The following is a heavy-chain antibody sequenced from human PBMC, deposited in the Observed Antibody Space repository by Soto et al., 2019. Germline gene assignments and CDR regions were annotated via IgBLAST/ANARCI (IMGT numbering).Heavy chain of an antibody. Sequence: PGGSLRLSCAASGFTFSSYAMSWVRQAPGKXLEWVSAISGSGGSTYYADSVKGRFTISRDNSKNTLYLQMNSLRAEDTAVYYCAKDGIVVVVAATPVKWFDPWGQGTLVTVSS. J-gene: IGHJ5*02. CDR2: ISGSGGST. CDR1: GFTFSSYA. V-gene: IGHV3-23*01. CDR3: AKDGIVVVVAATPVKWFDP. D-gene: IGHD2-15*01.